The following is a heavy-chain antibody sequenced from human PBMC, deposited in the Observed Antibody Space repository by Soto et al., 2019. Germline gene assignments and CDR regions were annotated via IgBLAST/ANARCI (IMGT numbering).Heavy chain of an antibody. Sequence: LRLSCAASRFTFSTYWMTWVRQAPGKGLEWVANINQDGSEKYFMDSVKGRFTISRDNAKNSLYLQMTSLRAEDTAVYSCAGGNALDVWGQGTTVTVSS. CDR2: INQDGSEK. J-gene: IGHJ6*02. CDR3: AGGNALDV. V-gene: IGHV3-7*01. CDR1: RFTFSTYW.